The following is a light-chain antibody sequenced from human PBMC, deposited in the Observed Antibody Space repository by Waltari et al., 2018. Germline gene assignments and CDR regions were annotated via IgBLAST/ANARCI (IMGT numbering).Light chain of an antibody. CDR2: DAS. CDR1: QTASNNY. J-gene: IGKJ4*01. CDR3: QQCAMSPLT. Sequence: EIVLTQSPGTLSLSPGERATLSCRASQTASNNYLAWYQQKPGQAPRPLIDDASDRATGIPDRFSGSGSGTDFTLTISRLEPEDFAVYYCQQCAMSPLTFGGGTKVEI. V-gene: IGKV3-20*01.